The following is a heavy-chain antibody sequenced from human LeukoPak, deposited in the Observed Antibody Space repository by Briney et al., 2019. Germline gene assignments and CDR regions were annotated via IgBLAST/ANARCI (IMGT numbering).Heavy chain of an antibody. CDR2: IYSGGST. D-gene: IGHD3-22*01. V-gene: IGHV3-66*02. CDR3: ARDWHASQGQYYYDSSGYPAALDAFDI. Sequence: GGSLRLSCAASGFTVSSNYMSWLRQAPGKGLEGVSVIYSGGSTYYADSLKGRFTIARDNSKNTLYIQMNSLRAEDTAVYYCARDWHASQGQYYYDSSGYPAALDAFDIWGQGTMVTVSS. J-gene: IGHJ3*02. CDR1: GFTVSSNY.